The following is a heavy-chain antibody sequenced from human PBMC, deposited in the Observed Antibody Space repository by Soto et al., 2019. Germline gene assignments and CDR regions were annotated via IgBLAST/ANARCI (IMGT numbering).Heavy chain of an antibody. Sequence: ASVKVSCTASGYTFTSYAMHWVRQAPGQRLEWMGWINAGNGNTKYSQKFQGRVTITRDTSASTAYMELSSLRSEDTAVYYCARDWATDYGMDVWGQGTTVTSP. CDR1: GYTFTSYA. CDR3: ARDWATDYGMDV. J-gene: IGHJ6*02. CDR2: INAGNGNT. D-gene: IGHD5-12*01. V-gene: IGHV1-3*01.